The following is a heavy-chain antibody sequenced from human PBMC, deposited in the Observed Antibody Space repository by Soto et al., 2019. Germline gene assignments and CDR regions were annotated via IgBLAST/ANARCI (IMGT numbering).Heavy chain of an antibody. CDR1: GFTFSSYA. Sequence: PXGSLILSCSASGFTFSSYAMSWVRQAPGKGLEWVSAISGSGGSTYYADSVKGRFTISRDNSKNTLYLQMNSLRAEDTAVYYCAKDGSYTAMVPIDYWGQGTLVTVSS. D-gene: IGHD5-18*01. CDR3: AKDGSYTAMVPIDY. V-gene: IGHV3-23*01. CDR2: ISGSGGST. J-gene: IGHJ4*02.